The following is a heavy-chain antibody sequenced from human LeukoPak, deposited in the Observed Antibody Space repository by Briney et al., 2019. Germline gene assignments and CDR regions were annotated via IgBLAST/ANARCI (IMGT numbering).Heavy chain of an antibody. CDR1: GFTFSSHW. J-gene: IGHJ4*02. CDR2: MNSDGSST. V-gene: IGHV3-74*01. CDR3: ARDVLGQGVDY. Sequence: GGSLRLSCAASGFTFSSHWVHWVRQTPGKGLMWVSHMNSDGSSTTYADSVKGRFTISGDNAKNTLYLQMNSLRADDTALYYCARDVLGQGVDYWGQGTLVTVSS. D-gene: IGHD2-8*01.